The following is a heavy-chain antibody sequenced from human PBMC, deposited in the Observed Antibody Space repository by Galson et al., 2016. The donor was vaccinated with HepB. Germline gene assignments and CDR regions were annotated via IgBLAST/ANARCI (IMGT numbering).Heavy chain of an antibody. CDR1: RFDFGNYA. D-gene: IGHD2-8*01. J-gene: IGHJ4*02. CDR2: ITGSGSST. CDR3: ARDPRSYCTTGRCDVVGFYLDF. Sequence: SLRLSCAGPRFDFGNYAMSWVRQAPGRGLDWVSSITGSGSSTYYADSVKGRFTISRDNSKNTLYLQMNSLRVEDTAVYFCARDPRSYCTTGRCDVVGFYLDFGGQGTQVTVSS. V-gene: IGHV3-23*01.